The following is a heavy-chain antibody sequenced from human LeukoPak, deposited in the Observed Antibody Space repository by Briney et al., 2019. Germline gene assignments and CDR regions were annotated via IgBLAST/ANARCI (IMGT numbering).Heavy chain of an antibody. J-gene: IGHJ6*03. CDR1: GGSISSYG. V-gene: IGHV1-69*06. Sequence: GASVKVSCKASGGSISSYGISWVRQAPGQGLEWMGRIIPVFSTANYAQKFQDRVTITADTVSNTAYMELTSLTSEDTAVYFCAKQGEIRQDYYMDVWGNGTAVTVSS. D-gene: IGHD1/OR15-1a*01. CDR2: IIPVFSTA. CDR3: AKQGEIRQDYYMDV.